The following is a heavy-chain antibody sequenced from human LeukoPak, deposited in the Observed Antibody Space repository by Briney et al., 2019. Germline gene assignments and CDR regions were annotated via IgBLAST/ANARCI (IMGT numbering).Heavy chain of an antibody. V-gene: IGHV3-11*05. J-gene: IGHJ3*02. CDR3: ARDPFTYYYDSSGLPSAAFDI. CDR2: ISSRSHYT. Sequence: GGSLRLSCAASAFTFSDYYMSWIRQAPGKGLECVSYISSRSHYTNYADSVKGRFTISRDNAKNSLYLQMNSLRAEDTAVYYCARDPFTYYYDSSGLPSAAFDIWGQGTMVTVSS. D-gene: IGHD3-22*01. CDR1: AFTFSDYY.